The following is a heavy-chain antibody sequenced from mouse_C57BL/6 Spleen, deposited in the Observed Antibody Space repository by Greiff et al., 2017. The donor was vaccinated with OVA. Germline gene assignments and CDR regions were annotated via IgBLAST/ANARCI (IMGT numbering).Heavy chain of an antibody. D-gene: IGHD1-1*01. J-gene: IGHJ4*01. V-gene: IGHV5-17*01. Sequence: EVQLVESGGGLVKPGGSLKLSCAASGFTFSDYGMHWVRQAPEKGLEWVAYISSGGSTIYYADTVKGRFTISRDNAKNTLFLQMTSLRSEDTAMYYGAIITTVVDYAMDYWGQGTSVTVSS. CDR1: GFTFSDYG. CDR2: ISSGGSTI. CDR3: AIITTVVDYAMDY.